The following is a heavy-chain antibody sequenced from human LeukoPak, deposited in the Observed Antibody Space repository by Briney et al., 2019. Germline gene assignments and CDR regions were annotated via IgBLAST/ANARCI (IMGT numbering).Heavy chain of an antibody. D-gene: IGHD3/OR15-3a*01. CDR2: ISGSGSST. CDR1: GFTFSNYA. Sequence: GGSQRLSCAASGFTFSNYAMSWVRQAPGRGLEWVSGISGSGSSTYYAESVKGRFTISRDNSKKTLYLQMNSLRAEDTAVYYCAKDSRVVLDTPGDYWGQGTLVTVSS. CDR3: AKDSRVVLDTPGDY. J-gene: IGHJ4*02. V-gene: IGHV3-23*01.